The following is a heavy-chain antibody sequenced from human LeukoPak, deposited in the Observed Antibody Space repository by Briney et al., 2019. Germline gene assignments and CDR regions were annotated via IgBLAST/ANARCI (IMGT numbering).Heavy chain of an antibody. CDR1: GFTFSPHW. V-gene: IGHV3-21*01. J-gene: IGHJ2*01. CDR2: ISRNGDYI. D-gene: IGHD3-22*01. Sequence: PGGSLRLSCAASGFTFSPHWMTWVRQAPGKGLEWVSSISRNGDYIDYAASLKGRFIISRDNANKSLSLEMNSLRVEDTALYFCARDVGGDSTGFWYFDLWGRGTLVTVSS. CDR3: ARDVGGDSTGFWYFDL.